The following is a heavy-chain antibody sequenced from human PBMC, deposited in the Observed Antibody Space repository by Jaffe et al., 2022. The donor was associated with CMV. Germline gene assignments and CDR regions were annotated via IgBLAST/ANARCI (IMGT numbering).Heavy chain of an antibody. V-gene: IGHV3-7*01. CDR1: GFTFSSYW. CDR3: ARGSGWYGEYYFDY. D-gene: IGHD6-19*01. J-gene: IGHJ4*02. CDR2: IKQDGSEK. Sequence: EVQLVESGGGLVQPGGSLRLSCAASGFTFSSYWMSWVRQAPGKGLEWVANIKQDGSEKYYVDSVKGRFTISRDNAKNSLYLQMNSLRAEDTAVYYCARGSGWYGEYYFDYWGQGTLVTVSS.